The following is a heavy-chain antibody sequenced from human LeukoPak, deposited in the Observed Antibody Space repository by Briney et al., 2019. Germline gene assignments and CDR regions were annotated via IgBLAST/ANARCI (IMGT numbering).Heavy chain of an antibody. CDR2: IIPIFGIA. CDR3: ARQIIAVAAYDAFDI. CDR1: GGTFSSYA. V-gene: IGHV1-69*10. Sequence: SVKVSCKASGGTFSSYAISWVRQAPGQGLEWMGGIIPIFGIANYAQKFQGRVTITADKSTSTAYMELSSLRSEDTAVYYCARQIIAVAAYDAFDIWGQGTMVTVSS. D-gene: IGHD6-19*01. J-gene: IGHJ3*02.